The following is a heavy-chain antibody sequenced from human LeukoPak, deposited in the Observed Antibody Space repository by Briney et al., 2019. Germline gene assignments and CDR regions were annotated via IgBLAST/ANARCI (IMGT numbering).Heavy chain of an antibody. CDR1: GFTFSSYA. J-gene: IGHJ4*02. D-gene: IGHD5-12*01. CDR2: ISGSGGST. Sequence: PGGSLRLSCAASGFTFSSYAMSWVRQAPGKGLEWVSGISGSGGSTYYADSVKGRFTISRDNAKNTLYLQMNSLRAEGTAVYNCAKEDGYNYRDYFDYWGQGTLVTASS. CDR3: AKEDGYNYRDYFDY. V-gene: IGHV3-23*01.